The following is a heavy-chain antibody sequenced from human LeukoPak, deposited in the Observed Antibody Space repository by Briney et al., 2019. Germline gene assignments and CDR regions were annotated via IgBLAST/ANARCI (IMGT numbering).Heavy chain of an antibody. CDR3: ARDSGVGGSFDC. CDR1: GFTFSSYG. CDR2: MWYDGSNQ. Sequence: GGSLRLSCAASGFTFSSYGMHWVRQAPGKGLEGVAVMWYDGSNQYYADSVKGRFTISRDTSKNTLYLQMNSLRAEDTAVYYCARDSGVGGSFDCWGQGTLVTVSS. J-gene: IGHJ4*02. D-gene: IGHD2-15*01. V-gene: IGHV3-33*01.